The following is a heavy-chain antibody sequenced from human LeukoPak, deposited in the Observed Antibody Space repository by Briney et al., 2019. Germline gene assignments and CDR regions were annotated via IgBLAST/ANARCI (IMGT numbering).Heavy chain of an antibody. CDR1: GGSISSSSYY. CDR2: IYYSGST. V-gene: IGHV4-39*07. J-gene: IGHJ4*02. Sequence: KPSETLSLTCTVSGGSISSSSYYWGWIRQPPGKGLEWIGSIYYSGSTYYNPSLKSRVTISVDTSKNQFSLKLSSVTAADTAVYYCAREPKGGYYYDSSGYYYWGQGTLVTVSS. CDR3: AREPKGGYYYDSSGYYY. D-gene: IGHD3-22*01.